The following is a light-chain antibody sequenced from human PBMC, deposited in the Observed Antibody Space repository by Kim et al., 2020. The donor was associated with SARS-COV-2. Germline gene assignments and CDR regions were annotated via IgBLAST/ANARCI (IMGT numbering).Light chain of an antibody. J-gene: IGKJ5*01. CDR2: DIS. Sequence: SGGANIPSSVRASQFSTEYFAWYQQKPGNATNLLINDISTLQGGVPSRFSGSGSGTEFTLTITSLQPEDFATYYCQQLTHYPVTFGQGTRLEIK. CDR3: QQLTHYPVT. V-gene: IGKV1-9*01. CDR1: QFSTEY.